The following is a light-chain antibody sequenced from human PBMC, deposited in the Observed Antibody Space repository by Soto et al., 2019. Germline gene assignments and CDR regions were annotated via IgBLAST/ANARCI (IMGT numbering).Light chain of an antibody. J-gene: IGKJ5*01. CDR2: GAS. CDR3: KQYSSSPPIT. V-gene: IGKV3-20*01. CDR1: ESVIKN. Sequence: EIVLTQSPGTLSLSPGERATISCRASESVIKNLAWYQQKPGQAPRLLIHGASSRATGIPDRFSGSGSGTDFTLTINRLEPEDFAVYYCKQYSSSPPITFGQGTRLEIK.